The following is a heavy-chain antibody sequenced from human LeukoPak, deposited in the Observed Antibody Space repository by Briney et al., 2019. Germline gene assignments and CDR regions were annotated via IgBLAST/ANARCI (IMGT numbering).Heavy chain of an antibody. V-gene: IGHV4-34*01. CDR3: ARGHVAVITPYYYYYGMDV. Sequence: PSETLSLTCAVYGGSFSGYYWSWIRQPPGKGLEWIGEINHSGSTNYNPSLKSRATISVDTSKNQFSLKLSSVTAADTAVYYCARGHVAVITPYYYYYGMDVWGQGTTVTVSS. D-gene: IGHD3-22*01. CDR1: GGSFSGYY. J-gene: IGHJ6*02. CDR2: INHSGST.